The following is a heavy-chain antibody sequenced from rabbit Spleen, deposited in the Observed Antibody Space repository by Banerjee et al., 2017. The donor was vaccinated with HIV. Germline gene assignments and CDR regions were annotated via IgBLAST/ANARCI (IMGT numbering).Heavy chain of an antibody. D-gene: IGHD1-1*01. CDR2: IGAGSSGST. Sequence: QEQLVESGGGLVQPEGSLTLTCKASGFPFSNKAVMCWVRQAPGKGLEWIACIGAGSSGSTWYASWAKGRFTISKTSSTTVTLRMTSLTAADTASYFCSRSVGGNWDLWGPGTLVTVS. CDR1: GFPFSNKAV. CDR3: SRSVGGNWDL. V-gene: IGHV1S45*01. J-gene: IGHJ6*01.